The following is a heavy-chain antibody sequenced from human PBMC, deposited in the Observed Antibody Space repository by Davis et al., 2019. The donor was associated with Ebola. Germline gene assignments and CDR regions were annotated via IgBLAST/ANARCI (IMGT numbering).Heavy chain of an antibody. J-gene: IGHJ4*02. CDR3: ARGRGGSYLDY. Sequence: SETLSLTCTVSGGSISSSDYYWSWIRQHPGKGLEWIGYIYYSENTYNNPSLKSRVTIYLDTSKNQFSLKLRSVTAADTAVYYCARGRGGSYLDYWGQGTLVTVSS. CDR2: IYYSENT. D-gene: IGHD1-26*01. CDR1: GGSISSSDYY. V-gene: IGHV4-31*03.